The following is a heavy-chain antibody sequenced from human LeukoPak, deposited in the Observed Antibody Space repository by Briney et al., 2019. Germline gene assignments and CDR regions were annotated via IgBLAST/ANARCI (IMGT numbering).Heavy chain of an antibody. CDR2: INSDGSST. CDR3: ASQVRYGLDY. CDR1: GFTISNYW. Sequence: GGSLGLSCAASGFTISNYWMHWVRQAPGKGLVWVSRINSDGSSTYYADSVKGRFAISRDNAKNTLYLQINSLRAEDTAVYYCASQVRYGLDYWGQGTLVTVSS. J-gene: IGHJ4*02. V-gene: IGHV3-74*01. D-gene: IGHD1-14*01.